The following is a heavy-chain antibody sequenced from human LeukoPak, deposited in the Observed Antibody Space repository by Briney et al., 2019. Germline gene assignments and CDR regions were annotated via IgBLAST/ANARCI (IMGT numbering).Heavy chain of an antibody. J-gene: IGHJ2*01. V-gene: IGHV3-53*01. Sequence: GGSLRLSCAASGFTVSSNYMSWVRQAPRKGLEWVSLIYSGGVTYYADSVKGRFIISRDNSKNTLFLQMNSLRAEDTAVYYCARAPSGWSDYWYFDLWGRGTLVTVSS. CDR1: GFTVSSNY. CDR3: ARAPSGWSDYWYFDL. D-gene: IGHD6-19*01. CDR2: IYSGGVT.